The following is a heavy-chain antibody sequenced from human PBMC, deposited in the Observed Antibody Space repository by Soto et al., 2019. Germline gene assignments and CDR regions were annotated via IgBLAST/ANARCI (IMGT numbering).Heavy chain of an antibody. CDR3: ARRGADYGDYEDAFDI. CDR1: GYRFTSYW. CDR2: IYPGDSDT. D-gene: IGHD4-17*01. V-gene: IGHV5-51*01. J-gene: IGHJ3*02. Sequence: PGESLKISCKGSGYRFTSYWIGWVRQMPGKGLEWMGIIYPGDSDTRYSPSFQGQVTISADKSISTAYLQWSSLKASDTAMYYCARRGADYGDYEDAFDIWGQGTMVTVSS.